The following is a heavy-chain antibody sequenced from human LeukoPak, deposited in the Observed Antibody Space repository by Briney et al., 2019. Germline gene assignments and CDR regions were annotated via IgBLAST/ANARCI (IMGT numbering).Heavy chain of an antibody. V-gene: IGHV4-59*01. CDR3: ARQSADFWTDYAKNWFDP. Sequence: KPSETLSLTCTVSGGAISSYYWSWIRQPPGKGLEWIGYIYYSGSTNYNPSLKSRVTISVDTAKNQVSLNLTSVTAADTAVYYCARQSADFWTDYAKNWFDPWGQGTLVTVSS. CDR2: IYYSGST. J-gene: IGHJ5*02. D-gene: IGHD3/OR15-3a*01. CDR1: GGAISSYY.